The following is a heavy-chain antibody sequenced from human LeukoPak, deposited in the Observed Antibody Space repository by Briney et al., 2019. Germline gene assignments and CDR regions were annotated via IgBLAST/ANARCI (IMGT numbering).Heavy chain of an antibody. D-gene: IGHD7-27*01. CDR3: ARADRNWASSLGY. Sequence: ASVKVSCKASGYTFTSYGINWVRQATGQGLEWMGWMNPNSGNTDYAQKFQGRVTMTRNTSISTAYMELNSLRSEDTAVYYCARADRNWASSLGYWGQGTLVTVSS. CDR2: MNPNSGNT. V-gene: IGHV1-8*01. J-gene: IGHJ4*02. CDR1: GYTFTSYG.